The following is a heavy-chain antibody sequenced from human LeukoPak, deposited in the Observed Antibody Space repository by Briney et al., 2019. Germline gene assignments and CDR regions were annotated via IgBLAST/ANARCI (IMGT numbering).Heavy chain of an antibody. CDR2: IYYSGST. J-gene: IGHJ4*02. D-gene: IGHD6-13*01. CDR1: GGSISSYY. V-gene: IGHV4-59*08. Sequence: SETLSLTCTVSGGSISSYYWNWIRQPPGKGLEWIGYIYYSGSTNHNPSLKSRVTISVDTSKNQFSLKLSSVTAADTAVYYCALIAASGSGVLGFDYWGQGALVTVSS. CDR3: ALIAASGSGVLGFDY.